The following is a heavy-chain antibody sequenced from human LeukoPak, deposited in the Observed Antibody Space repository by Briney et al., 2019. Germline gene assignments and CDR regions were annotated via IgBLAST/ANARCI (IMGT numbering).Heavy chain of an antibody. CDR2: INPKSGGT. Sequence: ASVKVSCKASGYTFTAYYLQWVRLAPGQGLEWMGWINPKSGGTEYAQRFQCRVTMTRDTSISTAYMELSRLRSDDTAVYYCARDRCSANSCYEDYYNGLDVWGQGTTVTVSS. D-gene: IGHD2-2*01. CDR1: GYTFTAYY. J-gene: IGHJ6*02. V-gene: IGHV1-2*02. CDR3: ARDRCSANSCYEDYYNGLDV.